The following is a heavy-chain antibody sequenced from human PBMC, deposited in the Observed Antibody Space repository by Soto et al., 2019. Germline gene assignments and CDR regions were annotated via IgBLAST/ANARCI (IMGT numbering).Heavy chain of an antibody. CDR1: GDSISSINW. CDR2: VYHTGTT. D-gene: IGHD2-2*02. V-gene: IGHV4-4*02. CDR3: ARFSGFFAISLLDT. J-gene: IGHJ5*01. Sequence: QVQLQESGPGLVKPSGTLSLTCDVSGDSISSINWWVWVRQPPGKGLQWIGEVYHTGTTNYNPSLKSRVTISVDKSQNHFSLNVTSVTAADSAVYYCARFSGFFAISLLDTWGQGALVTVPS.